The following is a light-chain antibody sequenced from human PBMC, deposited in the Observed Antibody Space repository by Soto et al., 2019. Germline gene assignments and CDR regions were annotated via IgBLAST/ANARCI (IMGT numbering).Light chain of an antibody. CDR1: QXXSNY. CDR2: DAS. J-gene: IGKJ1*01. CDR3: QQRSNWPGT. V-gene: IGKV3-11*01. Sequence: XXLTXXXXXLXXXPGXXATXXXRASQXXSNYLAWYQQNPGQAPRLLIYDASNRATGIPARFSGRGSGTDFTLTISSLEPEDFALYYCQQRSNWPGTFGQGTKVEIK.